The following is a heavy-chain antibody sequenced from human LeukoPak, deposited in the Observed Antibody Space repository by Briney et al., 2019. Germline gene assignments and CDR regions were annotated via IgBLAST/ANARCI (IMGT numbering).Heavy chain of an antibody. Sequence: QAGASLRLSCAASGFIFSNYAMYWVRQAPGKGLEWVSAISGRSNNTYYADSVKGRFTIFRDSSKNTLYLQMNSLRADDTAVYYCAKWGDYDVLTGYYVSDFWGQGTLVTVSS. CDR3: AKWGDYDVLTGYYVSDF. D-gene: IGHD3-9*01. V-gene: IGHV3-23*01. J-gene: IGHJ4*02. CDR1: GFIFSNYA. CDR2: ISGRSNNT.